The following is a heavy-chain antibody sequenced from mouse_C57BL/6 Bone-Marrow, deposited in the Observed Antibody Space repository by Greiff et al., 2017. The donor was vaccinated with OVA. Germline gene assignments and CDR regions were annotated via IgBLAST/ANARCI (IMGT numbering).Heavy chain of an antibody. CDR1: GYSFTGYY. V-gene: IGHV1-42*01. CDR2: INPSTGGT. J-gene: IGHJ3*01. CDR3: ARKLFFAY. Sequence: EVQLQQSGPELVKPGASVKISCKASGYSFTGYYMNWVKQSPEKSLEWIGEINPSTGGTTYNQKFKAKATLTVDKSSSTAYMQLKSLTSEDSAVYYCARKLFFAYWGQGTLVTVSA.